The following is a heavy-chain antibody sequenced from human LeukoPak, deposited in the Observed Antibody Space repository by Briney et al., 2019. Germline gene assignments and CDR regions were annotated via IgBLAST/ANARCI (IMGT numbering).Heavy chain of an antibody. CDR3: ARVGTWELQRVFDY. J-gene: IGHJ4*02. CDR1: GFTFTDYW. CDR2: IHKAGTES. Sequence: GGSLRLSCAASGFTFTDYWMTWVRQVPGKGLERVANIHKAGTESYYVDSVKGRFAISRDNAKNSLYLQLSSLRVDDTAVYYCARVGTWELQRVFDYWGQGTLVTVSS. D-gene: IGHD1-26*01. V-gene: IGHV3-7*01.